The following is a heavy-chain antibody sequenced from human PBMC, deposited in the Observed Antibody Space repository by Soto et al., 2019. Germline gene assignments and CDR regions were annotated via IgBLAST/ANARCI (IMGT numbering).Heavy chain of an antibody. J-gene: IGHJ4*02. CDR1: GGSISSGGYY. CDR3: ARVLTIFGVVIIEFFDY. Sequence: SETLSLTCTVSGGSISSGGYYWSWIRQHPGKGLEWIGYIYYSGSTYYNPSLKSRVTISVDTSKNQFSLKLSSVTAADTAVYYCARVLTIFGVVIIEFFDYWGQGTLVTVS. V-gene: IGHV4-31*03. CDR2: IYYSGST. D-gene: IGHD3-3*01.